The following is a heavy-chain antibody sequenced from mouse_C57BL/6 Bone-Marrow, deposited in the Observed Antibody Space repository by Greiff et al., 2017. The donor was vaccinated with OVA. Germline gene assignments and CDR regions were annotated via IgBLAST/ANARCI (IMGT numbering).Heavy chain of an antibody. V-gene: IGHV10-3*01. CDR3: VRDRRPLYNYYAMDY. CDR1: GFTFNTYA. D-gene: IGHD2-1*01. Sequence: EVQLVESGGGLVQPKGSLKLSCAASGFTFNTYAMHWVRQAPGKGLEWVARIRSKSSNYATYYADSVKDRFTISRDDSQSMLYLQMNNLKTEDTAMYYCVRDRRPLYNYYAMDYWGQGTSVTVSS. CDR2: IRSKSSNYAT. J-gene: IGHJ4*01.